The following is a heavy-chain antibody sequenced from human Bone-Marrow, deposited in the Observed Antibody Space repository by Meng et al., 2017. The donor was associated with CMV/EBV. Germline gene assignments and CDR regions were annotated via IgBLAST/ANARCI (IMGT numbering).Heavy chain of an antibody. CDR3: TAMVRSDWFDP. CDR2: MNPNSGNT. CDR1: GYTFTSYG. V-gene: IGHV1-8*02. Sequence: ASVKVSCKASGYTFTSYGISWVRQAPGQGLEWMGWMNPNSGNTGYAQKFQGRVTMTRNTSISTAYMELSSLRSEDTAVYYCTAMVRSDWFDPWGQGNLVTVSS. J-gene: IGHJ5*02. D-gene: IGHD5-18*01.